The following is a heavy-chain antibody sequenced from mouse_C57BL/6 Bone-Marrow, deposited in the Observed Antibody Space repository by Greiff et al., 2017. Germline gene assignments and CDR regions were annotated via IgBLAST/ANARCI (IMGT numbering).Heavy chain of an antibody. D-gene: IGHD1-1*01. Sequence: VQLVESGAELARPGASVKLSCKASGYTFTSYGISWVKQRTGQGLEWIGEIYPRSGNTYYNEKFKGKATLTADKSSSTAYMELRSLTSEDSAVXFCARRGYYYGEDYWGQGTTLTVSS. CDR3: ARRGYYYGEDY. V-gene: IGHV1-81*01. CDR1: GYTFTSYG. J-gene: IGHJ2*01. CDR2: IYPRSGNT.